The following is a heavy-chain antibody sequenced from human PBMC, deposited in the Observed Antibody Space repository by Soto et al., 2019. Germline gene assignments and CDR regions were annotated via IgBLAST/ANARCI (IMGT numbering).Heavy chain of an antibody. Sequence: ASVKVSCKASGYTFTSYAMHWVRQAPGQRLEWMGRINAGNGNTKYSQKFQGRVTITRDTSASTAYMELSSLRSEDTAVYYCARGRTGTDPYFDYWGQGTLVTVSS. CDR2: INAGNGNT. CDR3: ARGRTGTDPYFDY. CDR1: GYTFTSYA. V-gene: IGHV1-3*01. D-gene: IGHD1-1*01. J-gene: IGHJ4*02.